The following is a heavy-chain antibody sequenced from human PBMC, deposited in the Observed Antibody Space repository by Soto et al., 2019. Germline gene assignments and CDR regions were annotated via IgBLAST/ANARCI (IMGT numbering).Heavy chain of an antibody. Sequence: SGPTLVNPTQTLTLTCTFSGFSLSTSGVGVGWIRQPPGKAREWLALIYWNDDKKYSPSLKSRLGITKDTFRNQVVLTMTNVDPLDTATYYCARRRGYNWNNPAFDYWGQGALVTVSS. CDR2: IYWNDDK. V-gene: IGHV2-5*01. D-gene: IGHD1-20*01. CDR3: ARRRGYNWNNPAFDY. CDR1: GFSLSTSGVG. J-gene: IGHJ4*02.